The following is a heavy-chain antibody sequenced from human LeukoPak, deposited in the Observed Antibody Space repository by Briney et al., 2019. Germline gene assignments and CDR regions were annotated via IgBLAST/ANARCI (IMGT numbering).Heavy chain of an antibody. CDR2: ISSSSSYI. Sequence: GGSLRLSCAASGFTFSSYSMNWVRQAPGKGLEWVPSISSSSSYIYYADSVKGRFTIFRDNAKNSLYLQMNSLRAEDTAVYYCARDQFYDSSGYPDAFGIWGQGTMVTVSS. V-gene: IGHV3-21*01. CDR1: GFTFSSYS. CDR3: ARDQFYDSSGYPDAFGI. D-gene: IGHD3-22*01. J-gene: IGHJ3*02.